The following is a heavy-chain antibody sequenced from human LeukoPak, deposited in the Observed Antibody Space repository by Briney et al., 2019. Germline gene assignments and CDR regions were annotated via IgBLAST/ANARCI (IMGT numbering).Heavy chain of an antibody. Sequence: ESSPTLAYPTQTFTLTCTFTGFLLNTHGEGLAWIRRLPPNALDSISLIYGHGIKSNSTSPTIRAAITKHTSQKHDVLTLTNVAPEDTGTYYCAHDVPGDIGFDFCGQGTLVTVSS. CDR1: GFLLNTHGEG. J-gene: IGHJ4*02. CDR2: IYGHGIK. CDR3: AHDVPGDIGFDF. D-gene: IGHD4-17*01. V-gene: IGHV2-5*01.